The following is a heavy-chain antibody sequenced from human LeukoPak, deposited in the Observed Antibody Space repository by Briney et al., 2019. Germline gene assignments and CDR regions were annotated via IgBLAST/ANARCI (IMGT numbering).Heavy chain of an antibody. CDR3: AREGLNGYSYGTFDY. Sequence: ASVTVSFKASVCTYINYGISWVRQAPGQGGEWMGWISAYNGNTNYTQKLQGRVTMTTDTSTSTAYMELRSLRSDDTAVYYCAREGLNGYSYGTFDYWGQGTLVTVSS. J-gene: IGHJ4*02. D-gene: IGHD5-18*01. CDR1: VCTYINYG. CDR2: ISAYNGNT. V-gene: IGHV1-18*01.